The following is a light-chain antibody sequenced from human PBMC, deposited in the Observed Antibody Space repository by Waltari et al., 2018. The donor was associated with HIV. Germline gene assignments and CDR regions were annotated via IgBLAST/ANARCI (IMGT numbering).Light chain of an antibody. CDR3: QSYDSTLSGQRV. J-gene: IGLJ1*01. CDR1: SSNIGAGYD. V-gene: IGLV1-40*01. CDR2: ENN. Sequence: QSVLTQPPSVSGAPGQGVTISCTGSSSNIGAGYDVHWYRHLPGTAPKLLIHENNKRPSGVPDRFSGSRSGTSASLAISGLQADDEADYYGQSYDSTLSGQRVFGTGTKVTVL.